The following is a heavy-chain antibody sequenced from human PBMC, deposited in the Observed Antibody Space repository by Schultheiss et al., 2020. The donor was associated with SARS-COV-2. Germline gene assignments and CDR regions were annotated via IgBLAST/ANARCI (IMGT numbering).Heavy chain of an antibody. CDR3: ARDNLNVPAVQNWFDP. Sequence: SETLSLTCAVSGYSISSGYYWGWIRQPPGKGLEWIGSLYHSGSTYYNPSLKSRVTMSVDTSKNQFSLKLSSVTAADTAVYYCARDNLNVPAVQNWFDPWGQGTLVTVSS. CDR1: GYSISSGYY. D-gene: IGHD2-2*01. J-gene: IGHJ5*02. CDR2: LYHSGST. V-gene: IGHV4-38-2*02.